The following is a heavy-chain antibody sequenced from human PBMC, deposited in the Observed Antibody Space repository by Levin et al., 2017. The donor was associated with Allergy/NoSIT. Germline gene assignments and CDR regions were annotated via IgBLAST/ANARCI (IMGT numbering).Heavy chain of an antibody. CDR3: ARQCYDILTGYYNFDY. Sequence: SETLSLTCTVSSGSISSSISYWGWIRQAPGKGLEWIGSIYNSGSTYYNPSLKSRVTTSVDTSKNQFSLKLSSVTAADTAVYYCARQCYDILTGYYNFDYWGQGTLVTVSS. CDR2: IYNSGST. V-gene: IGHV4-39*01. CDR1: SGSISSSISY. J-gene: IGHJ4*02. D-gene: IGHD3-9*01.